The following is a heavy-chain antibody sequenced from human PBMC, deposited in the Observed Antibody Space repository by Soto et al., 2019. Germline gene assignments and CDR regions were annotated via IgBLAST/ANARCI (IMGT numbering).Heavy chain of an antibody. Sequence: SGPTLVNPTQTLTLTCTFSGFSLSTSGVGVGWIRQPPGKALEWLALIYWDDDKRYSPSLKSRLTISKDTSKNQVLLTMTDMDPVDTATYYCARMIFGRNVYYFDYWGRGTLVTGSS. D-gene: IGHD3-3*01. CDR3: ARMIFGRNVYYFDY. CDR1: GFSLSTSGVG. CDR2: IYWDDDK. J-gene: IGHJ4*02. V-gene: IGHV2-5*02.